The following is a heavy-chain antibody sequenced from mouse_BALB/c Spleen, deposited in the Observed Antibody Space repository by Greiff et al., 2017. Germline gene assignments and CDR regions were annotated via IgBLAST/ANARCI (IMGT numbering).Heavy chain of an antibody. V-gene: IGHV5-6-3*01. CDR3: ARGEGYDLDY. D-gene: IGHD2-14*01. CDR2: INSNGGST. Sequence: EVHLVESGGGLVQPGGSLKLSCAASGFTFSSYGMSWVRQTPDKRLELVATINSNGGSTYYPDSVKGRFTISRDNAKNTLYLQMSSLKSEDTAMYYCARGEGYDLDYWGQGTTLTVSS. J-gene: IGHJ2*01. CDR1: GFTFSSYG.